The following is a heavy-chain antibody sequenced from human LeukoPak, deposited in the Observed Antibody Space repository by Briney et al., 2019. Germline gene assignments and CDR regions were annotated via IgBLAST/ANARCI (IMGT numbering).Heavy chain of an antibody. Sequence: GGSLRLSCAASGFTFSSYAMSWVRQAPGKGLEWVSAISGSGGSTYYADSVKGRFTISRDNSKNTLYLQMNSLRSDDTAVYYCAKATLLYYYDSSGYNPIDYWGQGTLVTVSS. CDR3: AKATLLYYYDSSGYNPIDY. J-gene: IGHJ4*02. V-gene: IGHV3-23*01. D-gene: IGHD3-22*01. CDR2: ISGSGGST. CDR1: GFTFSSYA.